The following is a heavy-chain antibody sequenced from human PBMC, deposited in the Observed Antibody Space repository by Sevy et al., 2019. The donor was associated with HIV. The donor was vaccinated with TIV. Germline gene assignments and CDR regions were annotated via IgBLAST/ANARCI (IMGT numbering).Heavy chain of an antibody. CDR3: ARDREYSGYGAFDN. J-gene: IGHJ4*02. V-gene: IGHV3-43D*04. CDR2: VTWDGGAT. Sequence: GGSLRLSCAASGFSFDDYAMHWVRQAPGKGLEWVSLVTWDGGATYYADPVKGRFTISRDNSKNSLYLQMNSLRTEDTALYYCARDREYSGYGAFDNWGQGTLVTVSS. D-gene: IGHD5-12*01. CDR1: GFSFDDYA.